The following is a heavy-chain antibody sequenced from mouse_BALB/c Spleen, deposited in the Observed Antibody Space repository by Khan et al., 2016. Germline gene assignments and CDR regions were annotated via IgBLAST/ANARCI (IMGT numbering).Heavy chain of an antibody. CDR3: ARERDGWFAY. V-gene: IGHV3-2*02. J-gene: IGHJ3*01. D-gene: IGHD3-3*01. Sequence: EVQLQESGPGLVKPSQSPSLTCTVTGYSITSDYAWNWIRQFPGNKLEWMGYISYSGSTSYNPSLKSRISITRDTSKNQFFLQLNSVTTEDTATYYCARERDGWFAYWGQGTLVTVSA. CDR2: ISYSGST. CDR1: GYSITSDYA.